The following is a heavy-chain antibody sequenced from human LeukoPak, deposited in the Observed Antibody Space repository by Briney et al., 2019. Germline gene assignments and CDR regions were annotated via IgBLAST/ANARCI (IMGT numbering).Heavy chain of an antibody. V-gene: IGHV3-23*01. D-gene: IGHD6-13*01. CDR1: GFTLSSYA. J-gene: IGHJ4*02. CDR2: VDGGGGGT. Sequence: GGSLRLSCAASGFTLSSYAMTWVRQAPGRGLEWVSSVDGGGGGTYYADSVKGRFTISRDNSKDTLYLQMNGLRAEDTAVYFCAKQSAGSAAWYSLHYDFWGQGTLVTVSS. CDR3: AKQSAGSAAWYSLHYDF.